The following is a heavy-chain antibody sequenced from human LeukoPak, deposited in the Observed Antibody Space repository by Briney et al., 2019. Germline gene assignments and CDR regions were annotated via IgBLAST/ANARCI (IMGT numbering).Heavy chain of an antibody. CDR3: ASPSGGRYRDDALDI. V-gene: IGHV4-59*01. CDR1: GGSISSYY. D-gene: IGHD3-10*01. CDR2: IYYSGST. Sequence: PETLSLTCTVSGGSISSYYWSWIRQPPGKELEWIGYIYYSGSTNYNPSLKSRLTISVDTSKNQFSLKLSSVTAADTAVYHCASPSGGRYRDDALDIWGQGTMVTVSS. J-gene: IGHJ3*02.